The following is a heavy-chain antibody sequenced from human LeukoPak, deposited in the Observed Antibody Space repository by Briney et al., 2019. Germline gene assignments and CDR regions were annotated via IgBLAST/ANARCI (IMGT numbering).Heavy chain of an antibody. CDR3: HASQQLVLLLVDY. J-gene: IGHJ4*02. CDR2: IRYDGSNK. Sequence: PGGSLRLSCAASGFTFSSYGMHWVRQAPGKGLEWVAFIRYDGSNKYYADSVKGRFTISRDNSKNMLYLQMNNLRAEDTAVYYCHASQQLVLLLVDYWGQGTLVTVSS. CDR1: GFTFSSYG. D-gene: IGHD6-13*01. V-gene: IGHV3-30*02.